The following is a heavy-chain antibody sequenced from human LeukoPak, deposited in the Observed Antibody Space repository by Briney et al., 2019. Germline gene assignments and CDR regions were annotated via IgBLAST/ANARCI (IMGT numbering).Heavy chain of an antibody. CDR1: GFTFSSYA. J-gene: IGHJ4*02. CDR2: ISDSGGST. V-gene: IGHV3-23*01. CDR3: VPGGATNLG. D-gene: IGHD5-24*01. Sequence: GGSLRLSCAASGFTFSSYALSWVRQAPGKGLEWVSAISDSGGSTYYADSVKGRFTISRDNSKNTLYLQMNSLRAEDTAVYYCVPGGATNLGWGQETLVTVSS.